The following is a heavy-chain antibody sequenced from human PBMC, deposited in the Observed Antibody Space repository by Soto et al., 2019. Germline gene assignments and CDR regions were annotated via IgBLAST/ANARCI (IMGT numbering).Heavy chain of an antibody. V-gene: IGHV3-15*01. CDR2: IKSKTDGGTT. CDR3: TTCTRGGYYYYYYYMDV. D-gene: IGHD3-16*01. J-gene: IGHJ6*03. CDR1: GFTFSNAW. Sequence: EVQLVESGGGLVKPGGSLRLSCAASGFTFSNAWMSWVRQAPGKGLEWVGRIKSKTDGGTTDYAAPVKGRFTISRDDSKNTLYLQMNSLKTEDTAVYYCTTCTRGGYYYYYYYMDVWGKGTTVTVSS.